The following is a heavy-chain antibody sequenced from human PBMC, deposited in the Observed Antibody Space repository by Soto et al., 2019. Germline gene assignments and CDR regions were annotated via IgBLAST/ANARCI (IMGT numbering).Heavy chain of an antibody. CDR3: ATGPLMSTSDSIDY. Sequence: AASVKVSCKVSGYTLTELSMHWVRQAPGKGLEWMGGFDPEDGETIYAQKFQGRVTMTEDTSTDTAYMELSSLRSEDTAVYYCATGPLMSTSDSIDYWGQGTLVTVSS. D-gene: IGHD2-2*01. CDR2: FDPEDGET. CDR1: GYTLTELS. J-gene: IGHJ4*02. V-gene: IGHV1-24*01.